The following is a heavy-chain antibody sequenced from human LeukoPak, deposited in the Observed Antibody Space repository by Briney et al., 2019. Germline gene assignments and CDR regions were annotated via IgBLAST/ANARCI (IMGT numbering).Heavy chain of an antibody. CDR2: IIPIFGTA. CDR1: VGTFSSYA. CDR3: ARDETTVTYHWFDP. V-gene: IGHV1-69*13. J-gene: IGHJ5*02. D-gene: IGHD4-17*01. Sequence: SVKVSCKASVGTFSSYAISWVRQAPGQGLEWMGGIIPIFGTANYAQKFQGRVTITADESTSTAYMELSSLRSEDTAVYYCARDETTVTYHWFDPWGQGTLVTVSS.